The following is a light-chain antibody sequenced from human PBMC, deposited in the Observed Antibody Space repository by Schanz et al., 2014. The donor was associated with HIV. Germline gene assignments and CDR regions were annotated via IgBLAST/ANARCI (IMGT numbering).Light chain of an antibody. Sequence: NFMLTQPHSVSESPGKTVTISCTRSSGSIASNHAQWYQQRPGSAPTTVIYEDNQRPSGVPDRFSGSIDSSSNSASLSISGLKTEDEADYYCQSYDSSNHVVFGGGTKLTVL. CDR2: EDN. CDR1: SGSIASNH. J-gene: IGLJ2*01. CDR3: QSYDSSNHVV. V-gene: IGLV6-57*04.